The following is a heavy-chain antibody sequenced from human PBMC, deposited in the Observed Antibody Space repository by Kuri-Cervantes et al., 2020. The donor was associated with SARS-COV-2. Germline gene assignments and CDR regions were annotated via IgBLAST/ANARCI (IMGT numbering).Heavy chain of an antibody. V-gene: IGHV1-69*13. CDR2: IIPIFGTA. Sequence: SVKVSCKASGGTFSSYAISWVRQAPGQGPEWMGGIIPIFGTANYAQKFQGRVTITADESTSTAYMELSSLRSEDTAVYYCARTLKRRYYYYYMDVWGKGTTVTVSS. CDR3: ARTLKRRYYYYYMDV. J-gene: IGHJ6*03. D-gene: IGHD6-25*01. CDR1: GGTFSSYA.